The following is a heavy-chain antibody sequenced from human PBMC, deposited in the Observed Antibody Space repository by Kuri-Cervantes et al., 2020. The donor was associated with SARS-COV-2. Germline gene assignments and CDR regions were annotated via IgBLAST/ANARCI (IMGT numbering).Heavy chain of an antibody. V-gene: IGHV1-2*04. CDR3: ARGLDTAMAYYFDY. CDR1: GYGFTGYY. J-gene: IGHJ4*02. CDR2: INPNSGGT. D-gene: IGHD5-18*01. Sequence: ASVKVSCKASGYGFTGYYMHWVRQAPGQGLEWMGWINPNSGGTNYAQKFQGWVTMTRDTSISTAYMELSRLRSDDTAVYYRARGLDTAMAYYFDYWGQGTLVTVSS.